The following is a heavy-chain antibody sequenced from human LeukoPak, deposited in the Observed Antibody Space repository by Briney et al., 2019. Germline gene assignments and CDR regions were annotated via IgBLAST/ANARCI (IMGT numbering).Heavy chain of an antibody. CDR3: ARVSLPSSSWYSWFDP. CDR2: IYHSGST. J-gene: IGHJ5*02. D-gene: IGHD6-13*01. Sequence: SETLSLTCTVSGYSISSGYYWGWIRQPPGKGLEWIGSIYHSGSTYYNPSLKSRVTISVDTSKNQFSLKLSSVTAADTAVYYCARVSLPSSSWYSWFDPWGQGTLVTVSS. V-gene: IGHV4-38-2*02. CDR1: GYSISSGYY.